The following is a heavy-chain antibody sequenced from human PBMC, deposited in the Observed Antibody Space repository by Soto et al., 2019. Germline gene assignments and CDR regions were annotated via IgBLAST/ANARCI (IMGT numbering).Heavy chain of an antibody. CDR3: ARDRVLLWFGALSTAPVHDY. D-gene: IGHD3-10*01. V-gene: IGHV1-18*01. Sequence: ASVKVSCKASGYTFTSYGISWVRQAPGQGLEWMGWISAYNGNTNYAQKLQGRVTMTTDTSTSTAYMELRSLRSDDTAVYYCARDRVLLWFGALSTAPVHDYWGQGTLVTVSS. CDR2: ISAYNGNT. J-gene: IGHJ4*02. CDR1: GYTFTSYG.